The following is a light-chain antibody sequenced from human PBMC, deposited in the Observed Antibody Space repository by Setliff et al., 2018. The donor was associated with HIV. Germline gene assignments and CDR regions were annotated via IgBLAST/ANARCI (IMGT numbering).Light chain of an antibody. Sequence: HSALTQPASVSGSPGQSITISCTGTSSDIGAYNYVSWYQQYPGKAPKLVIYDVTIRPSGVSNRFSGSKSGNTASLTISGLQAEDEGDYYCYSYTAGTSYVFGGGTKVTVL. CDR3: YSYTAGTSYV. CDR2: DVT. J-gene: IGLJ1*01. V-gene: IGLV2-14*03. CDR1: SSDIGAYNY.